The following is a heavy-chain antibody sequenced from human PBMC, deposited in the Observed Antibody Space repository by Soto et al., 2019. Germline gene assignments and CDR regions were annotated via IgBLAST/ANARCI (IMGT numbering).Heavy chain of an antibody. J-gene: IGHJ4*02. CDR2: LSVSLGNA. CDR1: GFTLSSYA. D-gene: IGHD2-15*01. CDR3: AKPTDIAVVIAGRFDY. V-gene: IGHV3-23*01. Sequence: GGSLRLSCPSSGFTLSSYAMSCFRQAPGNGLEWLSALSVSLGNAHYADPVKGRFTISRDNSKNTLDLQMNSLTAEDTAVYYCAKPTDIAVVIAGRFDYWGQGTLVTVSS.